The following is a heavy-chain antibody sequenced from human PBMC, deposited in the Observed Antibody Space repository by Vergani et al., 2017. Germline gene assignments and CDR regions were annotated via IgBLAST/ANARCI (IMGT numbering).Heavy chain of an antibody. D-gene: IGHD2-21*02. CDR3: ARDRISGNCGGDCYLGYDAFDI. J-gene: IGHJ3*02. CDR1: GYTFTSYG. CDR2: ISAYNGNT. V-gene: IGHV1-18*01. Sequence: QVQLVQSGAEVKKPGASVKVSCKASGYTFTSYGISWVRQAPGQGLEWMGWISAYNGNTNYAQKLQGRVTMTTDTSTSTAYMELRSLRSDDTAVYYCARDRISGNCGGDCYLGYDAFDIWGQGTMVTVSS.